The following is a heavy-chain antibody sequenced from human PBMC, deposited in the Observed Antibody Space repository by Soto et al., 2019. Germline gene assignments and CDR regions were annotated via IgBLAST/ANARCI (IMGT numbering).Heavy chain of an antibody. V-gene: IGHV1-46*01. Sequence: ASVKVSCKASGYTFTSYYMHWVRQAPGQGLEWMGIINPSGGSTSYAQKFQGRVTMTRDTSTSTVYMELSSLRSEDTAVYYCAREGWELPQPMDVWGQGTTVTVS. CDR3: AREGWELPQPMDV. D-gene: IGHD1-26*01. J-gene: IGHJ6*02. CDR2: INPSGGST. CDR1: GYTFTSYY.